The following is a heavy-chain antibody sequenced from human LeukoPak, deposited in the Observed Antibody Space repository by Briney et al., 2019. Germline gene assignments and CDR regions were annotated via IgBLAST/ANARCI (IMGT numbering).Heavy chain of an antibody. CDR3: ARRDGFDAFDI. CDR1: GGSISSGSYY. D-gene: IGHD4-17*01. CDR2: IYTSGNT. J-gene: IGHJ3*02. Sequence: SETLSLTCTVSGGSISSGSYYWSWIRQPAGKGLEWIGRIYTSGNTYYSPSLKSRVTISIDTSKNQFSLKLSSVTAADTAVYDCARRDGFDAFDIWGQGTLVTVSS. V-gene: IGHV4-61*02.